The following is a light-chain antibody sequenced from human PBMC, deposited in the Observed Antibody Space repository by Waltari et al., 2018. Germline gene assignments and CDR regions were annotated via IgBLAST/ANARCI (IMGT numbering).Light chain of an antibody. Sequence: QSALTQPASVSGSPGQSITISCTGTSSDVGGYNYVSWYQQHPGKAPKLMIYDVSNRPSGVSNRFSGSKSGNTASLTISGLQAEDEADYYCSSYTSSSTHNVFGSDTKVTVL. CDR1: SSDVGGYNY. CDR2: DVS. J-gene: IGLJ6*01. CDR3: SSYTSSSTHNV. V-gene: IGLV2-14*03.